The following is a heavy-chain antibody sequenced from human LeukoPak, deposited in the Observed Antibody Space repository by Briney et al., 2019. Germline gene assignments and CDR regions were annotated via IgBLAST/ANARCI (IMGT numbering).Heavy chain of an antibody. V-gene: IGHV3-21*01. D-gene: IGHD3-22*01. J-gene: IGHJ4*02. Sequence: PGGSLRLSCAASGFTFSSYSMNWVRQAPGKGLEWVSSISSSSSYIYYADSVKGRFTISRDNAKNSLYLQMNSLRAEDTAVYYCARGYYYDSSGYYFFPGYWGQGTLVTVSS. CDR3: ARGYYYDSSGYYFFPGY. CDR1: GFTFSSYS. CDR2: ISSSSSYI.